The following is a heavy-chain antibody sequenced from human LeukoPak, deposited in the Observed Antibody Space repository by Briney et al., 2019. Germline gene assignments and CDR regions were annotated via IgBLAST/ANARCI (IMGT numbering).Heavy chain of an antibody. Sequence: GGSLRLSCVAPGFTFSTYWMSWVRQAPGKGLEWVAVIWYDGSNKYYADSVKGRFTISRDNSKNTLYLQMNSLRAEDTAVYYCARSYYYDSSGIDYWGQGTLVTVSS. CDR1: GFTFSTYW. CDR2: IWYDGSNK. J-gene: IGHJ4*02. CDR3: ARSYYYDSSGIDY. V-gene: IGHV3-33*08. D-gene: IGHD3-22*01.